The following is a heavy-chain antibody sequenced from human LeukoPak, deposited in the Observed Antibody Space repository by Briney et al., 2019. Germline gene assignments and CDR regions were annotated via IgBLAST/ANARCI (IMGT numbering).Heavy chain of an antibody. D-gene: IGHD3-3*01. CDR3: ARGVGYYTKYYYYYYGMDV. CDR1: GYTFTGYY. V-gene: IGHV1-2*02. Sequence: ASVTVSCKASGYTFTGYYMHWVRQAPGQGLEWMGWTNPNSGGTNYAQKFQGRVTMTRNTSISTAYMELSSLRSEDTAVYYCARGVGYYTKYYYYYYGMDVWGQGTTVTVSS. CDR2: TNPNSGGT. J-gene: IGHJ6*02.